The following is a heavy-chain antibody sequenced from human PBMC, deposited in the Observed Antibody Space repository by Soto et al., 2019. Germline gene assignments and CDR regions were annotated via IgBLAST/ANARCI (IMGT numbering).Heavy chain of an antibody. D-gene: IGHD2-2*01. CDR1: GFTFSSYA. CDR2: ISGSGGST. CDR3: AKASTSDIVVVPAAATLHYYYYYGMDV. J-gene: IGHJ6*02. Sequence: EVQLLESGGGLVQPGGSLRLSCAASGFTFSSYAMSWVRQAPGQGLEWVSAISGSGGSTYYADAVKGRFTISRDNSKNTMYQQMNNLRAEDTAVYYGAKASTSDIVVVPAAATLHYYYYYGMDVWGQGTTVTVSS. V-gene: IGHV3-23*01.